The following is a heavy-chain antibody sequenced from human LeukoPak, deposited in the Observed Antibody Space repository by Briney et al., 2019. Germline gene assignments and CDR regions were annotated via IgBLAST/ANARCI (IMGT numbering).Heavy chain of an antibody. Sequence: GGSLRLSCAPSGFTFSHAWMNWVRQAPGKGLEWVGRIKSKTDGGTTDYAAPVKGRFTISRDDSKNTLYLQMNSLKTEDTAVYYCTTCNPRYYYDSSCYCPYWGQGTVVTVSS. CDR1: GFTFSHAW. CDR2: IKSKTDGGTT. J-gene: IGHJ4*02. V-gene: IGHV3-15*01. D-gene: IGHD3-22*01. CDR3: TTCNPRYYYDSSCYCPY.